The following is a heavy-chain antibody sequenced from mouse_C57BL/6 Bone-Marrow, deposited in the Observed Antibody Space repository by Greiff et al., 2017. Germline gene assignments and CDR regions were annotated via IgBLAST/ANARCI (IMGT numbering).Heavy chain of an antibody. J-gene: IGHJ4*01. Sequence: VQLKESGPGLVQPSQSLSITCTVSGFSLTSYGVHWVRQSPGKGLEWLGVIWSGGGKDYNAAFISSLSISKDNSKSQVFFKMNSLQADDTAIYFCARNYYGSSSSGAMEYWGQGTSVTVSS. CDR1: GFSLTSYG. D-gene: IGHD1-1*01. CDR2: IWSGGGK. CDR3: ARNYYGSSSSGAMEY. V-gene: IGHV2-2*01.